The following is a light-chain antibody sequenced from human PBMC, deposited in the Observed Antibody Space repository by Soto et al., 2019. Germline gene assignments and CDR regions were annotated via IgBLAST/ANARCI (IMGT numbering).Light chain of an antibody. CDR1: SSDVGGYNY. J-gene: IGLJ1*01. CDR3: CSYAGSYSGV. V-gene: IGLV2-11*01. CDR2: DVS. Sequence: QSALTQPRSVSGSPGQSVTISCTGTSSDVGGYNYVSWYQQHPGKAPKLMIYDVSKRPSGVPDRFSGSKSGNTASLTISGLQAEDEDDYYCCSYAGSYSGVFGTGTKLTVL.